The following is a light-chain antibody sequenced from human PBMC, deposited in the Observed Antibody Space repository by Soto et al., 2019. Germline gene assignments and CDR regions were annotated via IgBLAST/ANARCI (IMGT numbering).Light chain of an antibody. CDR2: DVS. Sequence: EIVMTQSPATLSVSPGERATLSCRAGQGVTTNFAWYQQKSGQSPRLLIYDVSIRATGVPARFSGTGSETDFTLTISGLQSEDSAVYFCQQYNTWPFSFGQGTRLEI. V-gene: IGKV3-15*01. CDR1: QGVTTN. J-gene: IGKJ5*01. CDR3: QQYNTWPFS.